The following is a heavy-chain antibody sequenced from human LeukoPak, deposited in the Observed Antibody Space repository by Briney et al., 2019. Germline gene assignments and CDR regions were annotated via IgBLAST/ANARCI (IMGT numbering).Heavy chain of an antibody. V-gene: IGHV3-74*01. CDR3: AKDRDALVPAAEEDY. CDR1: GFTFSNYW. J-gene: IGHJ4*02. Sequence: GGFLRLSCAASGFTFSNYWMHWVRQVPGKGLVCVSRININGRGTSYADSVKGRFTISRDNSKNTLYLQMNSLRAEDTAVYYCAKDRDALVPAAEEDYWGQGTPVTVSS. CDR2: ININGRGT. D-gene: IGHD2-2*01.